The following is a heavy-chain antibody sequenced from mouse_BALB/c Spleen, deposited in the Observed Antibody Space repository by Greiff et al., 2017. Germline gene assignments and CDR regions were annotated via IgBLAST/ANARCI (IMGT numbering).Heavy chain of an antibody. CDR1: GFNITDTY. D-gene: IGHD4-1*01. CDR3: AIGRRWDDAMDY. J-gene: IGHJ4*01. Sequence: VQLQQSGAELVKPGASVKLSCTASGFNITDTYMHWVKQRPEQGLEWIGRIDPANGNTKYDPKFQGKATITADTSSNTAYLQLSSLTSEDTAVYYCAIGRRWDDAMDYWGQGTSVTVSA. V-gene: IGHV14-3*02. CDR2: IDPANGNT.